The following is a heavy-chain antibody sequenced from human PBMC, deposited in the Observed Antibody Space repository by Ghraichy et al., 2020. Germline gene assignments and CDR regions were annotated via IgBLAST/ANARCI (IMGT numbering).Heavy chain of an antibody. Sequence: GGSLRLSCAGSGFSITNDWMYWVRQAPGKGLEWVSHIYGDAFITNSADSVRGRFTISRDVAKNSVYLQMDNLRVEDTAVYFCARGGSGLDNWGQGILVTVSS. J-gene: IGHJ4*02. D-gene: IGHD3-3*01. CDR3: ARGGSGLDN. CDR2: IYGDAFIT. V-gene: IGHV3-74*01. CDR1: GFSITNDW.